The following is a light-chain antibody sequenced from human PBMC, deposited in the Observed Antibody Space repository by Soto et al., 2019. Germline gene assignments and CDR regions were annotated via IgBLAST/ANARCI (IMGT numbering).Light chain of an antibody. CDR2: ANT. Sequence: QSVLTQPPSVSGAPGQRLTISCTGSSSNIGAGYDVHWYQQLPGTAPKLLIYANTARPSGVPARFSGSKSGTSASLAINGLQTEDEADYYCQSYDSSLRGSVFGTGTKATVL. CDR1: SSNIGAGYD. CDR3: QSYDSSLRGSV. J-gene: IGLJ1*01. V-gene: IGLV1-40*01.